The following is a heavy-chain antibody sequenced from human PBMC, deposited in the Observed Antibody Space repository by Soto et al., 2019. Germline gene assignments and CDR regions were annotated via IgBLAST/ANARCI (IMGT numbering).Heavy chain of an antibody. J-gene: IGHJ4*02. D-gene: IGHD3-10*01. CDR3: ASDYGSGSYRFDF. CDR1: GGSITSGGYY. CDR2: VRHSGST. V-gene: IGHV4-31*03. Sequence: SETLSLTCNVSGGSITSGGYYWTWIRQHPGKALEWIGNVRHSGSTFYNPSLKSRVSISVDTSKDQFSLKLNSVTAADTAVYYCASDYGSGSYRFDFWGQGILVTVSS.